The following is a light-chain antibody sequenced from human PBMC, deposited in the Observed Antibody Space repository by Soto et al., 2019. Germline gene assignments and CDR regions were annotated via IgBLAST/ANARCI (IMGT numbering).Light chain of an antibody. Sequence: EIVMTQSPATLSVSPGERATLSCRASQSVSSNLAWYQQKPGQAPRLLIYGASTRATGIPARFSGSGSGTEFTLTISSLQSEDFAVCSCQKYNNRPPRAWAFGPGTKVEIK. V-gene: IGKV3-15*01. J-gene: IGKJ1*01. CDR2: GAS. CDR3: QKYNNRPPRAWA. CDR1: QSVSSN.